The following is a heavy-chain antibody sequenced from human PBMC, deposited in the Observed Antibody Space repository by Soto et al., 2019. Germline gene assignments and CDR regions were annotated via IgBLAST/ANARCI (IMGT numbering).Heavy chain of an antibody. CDR3: ARIIVGATIG. CDR1: GYSFTSYW. Sequence: GESLKISCKGSGYSFTSYWIGWVRQMPGKGLEWMGFIFLCVFDTRYSPSFQGQFTFSADKPISTAYLQWSSLKASDTAMYYCARIIVGATIGWGQGTLVTVSS. J-gene: IGHJ4*02. V-gene: IGHV5-51*04. D-gene: IGHD1-26*01. CDR2: IFLCVFDT.